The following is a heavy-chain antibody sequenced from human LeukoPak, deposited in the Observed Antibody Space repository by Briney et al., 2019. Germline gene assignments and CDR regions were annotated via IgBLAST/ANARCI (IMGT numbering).Heavy chain of an antibody. Sequence: SETLSLTCTVSGGSISSDYLSWIRQPPGKGLEWCGYINYSGSTNYNPSLKSRVTISVDTSKNQFSLKLSSVTAADTAVYYCARARGRYIDFLDYWGQGTLFTVSS. CDR1: GGSISSDY. CDR2: INYSGST. CDR3: ARARGRYIDFLDY. D-gene: IGHD3-9*01. J-gene: IGHJ4*02. V-gene: IGHV4-59*08.